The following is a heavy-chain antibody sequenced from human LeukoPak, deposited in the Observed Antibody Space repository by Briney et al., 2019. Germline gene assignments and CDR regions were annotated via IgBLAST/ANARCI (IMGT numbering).Heavy chain of an antibody. Sequence: SVKVSCKASGGTLSSYAISWVRQAPGQGLEWMGGIIPIFGTANYAQKFQGRVTITADESTSTAYIELSSLRSEDTAVYYCARGSSSWYGGLDYWGQGTLVTVSS. CDR3: ARGSSSWYGGLDY. D-gene: IGHD6-13*01. CDR1: GGTLSSYA. CDR2: IIPIFGTA. J-gene: IGHJ4*02. V-gene: IGHV1-69*01.